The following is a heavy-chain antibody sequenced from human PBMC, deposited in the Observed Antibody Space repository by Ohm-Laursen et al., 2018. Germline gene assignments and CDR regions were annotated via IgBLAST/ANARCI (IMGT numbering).Heavy chain of an antibody. D-gene: IGHD3-22*01. CDR3: ARVSSGRLNY. CDR1: GFSFSTYW. V-gene: IGHV3-7*03. Sequence: GSLRLSCTASGFSFSTYWMTWVRQAPGKGLEYVANIIQDGNEKFYADSVKGRFTISRDNAKNSLYLQMNSLRAEDTAVYYCARVSSGRLNYWGQGTLVTVSS. J-gene: IGHJ4*02. CDR2: IIQDGNEK.